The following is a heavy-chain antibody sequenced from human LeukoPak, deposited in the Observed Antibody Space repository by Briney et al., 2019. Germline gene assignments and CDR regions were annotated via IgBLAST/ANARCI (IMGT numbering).Heavy chain of an antibody. CDR1: GFTFSDYW. Sequence: PGGSLRLSCVASGFTFSDYWMHWVRQVPGKGLVWVSRINTDMSSTVYTDSVKGRFTISRDNAKNTLYLQMNSLRAEDTAVYYCARDLSHCSGGRCHSAHFDYWGLGTLVTVSS. V-gene: IGHV3-74*03. D-gene: IGHD2-15*01. CDR3: ARDLSHCSGGRCHSAHFDY. CDR2: INTDMSST. J-gene: IGHJ4*02.